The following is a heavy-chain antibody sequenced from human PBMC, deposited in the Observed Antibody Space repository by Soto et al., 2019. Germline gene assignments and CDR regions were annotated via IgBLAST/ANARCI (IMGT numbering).Heavy chain of an antibody. D-gene: IGHD3-9*01. CDR3: ARRRIQKSYDILTGYYLALDAFDI. J-gene: IGHJ3*02. CDR1: GYTFTGYY. CDR2: INPNSGGT. V-gene: IGHV1-2*04. Sequence: GASVKVSCKASGYTFTGYYMHWVRQAPGQGLEWMGWINPNSGGTNYAQKFQGWVTMTRDTSISTAYMELSRLRSDDTAVYYCARRRIQKSYDILTGYYLALDAFDIWGQGTMVT.